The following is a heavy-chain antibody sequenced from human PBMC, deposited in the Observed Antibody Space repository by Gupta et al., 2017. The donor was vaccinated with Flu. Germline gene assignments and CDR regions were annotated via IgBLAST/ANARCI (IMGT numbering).Heavy chain of an antibody. CDR2: IWYDGSNR. CDR1: KFTFSPYG. Sequence: QVQLVESGGGVVQPGRSLRLSCTASKFTFSPYGMHWVRQAPGKGLEWVAVIWYDGSNRYYGDSVNGRFTISRDNSKNTLYLQMSSLRAEDTAVYYCARDPSPPYSTHIARSASENYYYGMDVWGQGTTVTVSS. D-gene: IGHD6-13*01. J-gene: IGHJ6*02. V-gene: IGHV3-33*01. CDR3: ARDPSPPYSTHIARSASENYYYGMDV.